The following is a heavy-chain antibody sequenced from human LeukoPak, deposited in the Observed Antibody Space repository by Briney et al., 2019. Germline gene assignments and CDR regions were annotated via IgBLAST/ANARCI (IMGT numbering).Heavy chain of an antibody. CDR2: IWYDGSYK. Sequence: GRSLRLSCAASGFTFSSYGMHWVRQAPGKGLEWVAVIWYDGSYKYYADSVKGRFTISRDNSENTLFLQMNSLRAEDTAVYYCARESERSGWYDYWGQGTLVTVSS. CDR1: GFTFSSYG. D-gene: IGHD6-19*01. CDR3: ARESERSGWYDY. V-gene: IGHV3-33*01. J-gene: IGHJ4*02.